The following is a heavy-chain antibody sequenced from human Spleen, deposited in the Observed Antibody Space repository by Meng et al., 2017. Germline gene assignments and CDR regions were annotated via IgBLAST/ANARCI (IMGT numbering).Heavy chain of an antibody. D-gene: IGHD5-18*01. CDR2: INHTGST. J-gene: IGHJ4*02. Sequence: GLLTPSETTLLTWFVYGGFFRGTYVSWLRQPRGKWLEWIGEINHTGSTNYNPSLKSRVTISVATSKNQFSLKLSSVTAADTAVYYCARVGYGPVGGDYWGQGTLVTVSS. CDR3: ARVGYGPVGGDY. V-gene: IGHV4-34*01. CDR1: GGFFRGTY.